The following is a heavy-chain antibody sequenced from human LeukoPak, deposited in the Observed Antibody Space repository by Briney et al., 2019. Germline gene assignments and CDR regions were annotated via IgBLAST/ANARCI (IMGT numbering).Heavy chain of an antibody. CDR3: ARVGLAFGGADY. V-gene: IGHV3-21*01. J-gene: IGHJ4*02. CDR2: ISSSSSYI. CDR1: GFTFSSYS. D-gene: IGHD3-10*01. Sequence: GGSLRLSCAASGFTFSSYSMNWVRQAPGKGLEWVSSISSSSSYIYYADSVKGRFTISRDNAKNSLYLQMNSLRAEDTAVYYCARVGLAFGGADYWGQGTLVTVSS.